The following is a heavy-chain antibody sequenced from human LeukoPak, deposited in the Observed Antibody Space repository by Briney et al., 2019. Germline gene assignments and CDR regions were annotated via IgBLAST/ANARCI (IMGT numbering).Heavy chain of an antibody. CDR3: TPQGLL. Sequence: PGGSLRLSCAVSGFTFSNAWMSWVRQAPGKGLEWVGRIKIEADGAATDYGAAVRGRFIISRDDSKNVTFLQMNSLKTEDAGVYYCTPQGLLWGQGTLVTVSS. CDR2: IKIEADGAAT. D-gene: IGHD3-3*01. V-gene: IGHV3-15*01. J-gene: IGHJ4*02. CDR1: GFTFSNAW.